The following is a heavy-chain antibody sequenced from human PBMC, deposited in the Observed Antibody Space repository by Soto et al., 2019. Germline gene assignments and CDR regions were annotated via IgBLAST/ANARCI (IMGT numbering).Heavy chain of an antibody. V-gene: IGHV1-3*01. CDR3: ARVPYYYDSSGYYFDY. CDR2: INAGNGNT. Sequence: ASVKVSCKASGYTFTSYAMHWVRQAPGQRLEWMGWINAGNGNTKYSQKFQGRVTITRDTSASTAYMELSSLRSEDTAVYYCARVPYYYDSSGYYFDYWGQGTLVIVSS. CDR1: GYTFTSYA. J-gene: IGHJ4*02. D-gene: IGHD3-22*01.